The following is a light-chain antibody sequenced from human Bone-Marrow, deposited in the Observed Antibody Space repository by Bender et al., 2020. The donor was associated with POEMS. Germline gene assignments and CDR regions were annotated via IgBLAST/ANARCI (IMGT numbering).Light chain of an antibody. CDR2: EGS. CDR1: SSDVGGYNY. V-gene: IGLV2-23*01. J-gene: IGLJ2*01. Sequence: QSALTQPASVSGSPEQSITISCTGTSSDVGGYNYVSWYQQLPGKAPTLMIYEGSKRPSGVSHRFSGSRSGNTASLQISGLQAEDEATYYCCASAGITLIFGGGTKLTVL. CDR3: CASAGITLI.